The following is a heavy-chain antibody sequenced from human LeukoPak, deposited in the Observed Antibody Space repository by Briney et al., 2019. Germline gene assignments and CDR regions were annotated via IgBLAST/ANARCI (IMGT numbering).Heavy chain of an antibody. CDR2: VNPGDSDT. CDR1: GYSFSNYW. V-gene: IGHV5-51*01. Sequence: PGESLKISCKGSGYSFSNYWIGWVRQMPGRGLEWMGTVNPGDSDTRYSPSLQGQVTISADKSINTAYLQWSSLKASDTAMYYCARQAAKAGPPIDYWGQGTLVTVSS. J-gene: IGHJ4*02. D-gene: IGHD6-25*01. CDR3: ARQAAKAGPPIDY.